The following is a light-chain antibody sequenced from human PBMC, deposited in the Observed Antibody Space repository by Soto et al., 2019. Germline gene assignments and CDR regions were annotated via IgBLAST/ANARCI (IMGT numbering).Light chain of an antibody. J-gene: IGLJ1*01. CDR2: EVS. CDR1: VSDIGVYNY. CDR3: STYTTSTNLYV. Sequence: QSVLTQPSSLSGSPGQSITISCTGTVSDIGVYNYVSWYQQHPGKAPKLMIYEVSNRPSGVSNRFSGSKSGNTASLTISGLQAEDEADYYCSTYTTSTNLYVFGTGTKVTVL. V-gene: IGLV2-14*01.